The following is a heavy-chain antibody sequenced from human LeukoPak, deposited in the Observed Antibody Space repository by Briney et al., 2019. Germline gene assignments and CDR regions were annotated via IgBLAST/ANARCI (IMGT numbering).Heavy chain of an antibody. CDR3: ARTTEYYYDSSGYYY. V-gene: IGHV5-51*07. Sequence: GESLKISCKGSGYSFTSYWIGWVHQMPGKGLEWMGIIYPGDSDTRYSPSFQGQVTISADKSISTAYLQWSSLKASDTAMYYCARTTEYYYDSSGYYYWGQGTLVTVSS. J-gene: IGHJ4*02. CDR2: IYPGDSDT. CDR1: GYSFTSYW. D-gene: IGHD3-22*01.